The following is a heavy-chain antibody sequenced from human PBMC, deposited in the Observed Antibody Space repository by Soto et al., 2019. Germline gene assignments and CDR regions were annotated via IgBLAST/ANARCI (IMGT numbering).Heavy chain of an antibody. CDR1: QSPLPSSAWE. CDR2: IYLNDDN. J-gene: IGHJ4*01. CDR3: AHRPGYCTNGVCHDYYDY. D-gene: IGHD2-8*01. V-gene: IGHV2-5*01. Sequence: SGRMPGKAKRFSRHACTFPQSPLPSSAWEESWIRQPPGKALEWLALIYLNDDNRYSPSLKSSLTITKDTSNTQAVLTMTNMDPVDTATYYCAHRPGYCTNGVCHDYYDYWRHRPLAIPSS.